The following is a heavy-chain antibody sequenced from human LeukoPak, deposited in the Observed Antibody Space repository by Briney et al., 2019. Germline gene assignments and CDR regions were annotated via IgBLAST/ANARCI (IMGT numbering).Heavy chain of an antibody. Sequence: SETLSLTCAVYGGSFSGYYWSWIRQPPGKGLEWIGEINHSGSTNYNPSLKSRVTISVDTSKNQFSLKLSSVTAADTAVYYCARGDYYDSTPQSNWYFDLWGRGTLVTVSS. V-gene: IGHV4-34*01. D-gene: IGHD3-22*01. CDR1: GGSFSGYY. CDR2: INHSGST. CDR3: ARGDYYDSTPQSNWYFDL. J-gene: IGHJ2*01.